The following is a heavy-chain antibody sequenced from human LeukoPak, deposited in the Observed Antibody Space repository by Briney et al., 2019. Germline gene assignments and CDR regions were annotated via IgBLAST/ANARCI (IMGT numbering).Heavy chain of an antibody. J-gene: IGHJ4*02. V-gene: IGHV4-59*12. CDR1: GGSISSYY. CDR2: SYNSGST. Sequence: TSETLSLTCIVSGGSISSYYWSWIRQLPGKGLEYIGYSYNSGSTNYNPSLKSRVTISVDMSKNQFSLKLSSVTAADTAVYYCARDANYDSSSYYLDYWGQGTLVTVSS. CDR3: ARDANYDSSSYYLDY. D-gene: IGHD3-22*01.